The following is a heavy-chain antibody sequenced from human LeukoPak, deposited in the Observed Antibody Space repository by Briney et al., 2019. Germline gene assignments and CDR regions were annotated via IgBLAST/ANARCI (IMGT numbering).Heavy chain of an antibody. CDR3: ARHTIAPYTGIAVLGDFDY. Sequence: PSETLSLTCTVSGGSISSYYWSWIRQPPGKGLEWIGDIYYSGSTNYNPSLKRRVTISVDTSKTQFSLKLSSVTAADTAVYYCARHTIAPYTGIAVLGDFDYWGQGTLVTVSS. V-gene: IGHV4-59*01. CDR2: IYYSGST. CDR1: GGSISSYY. D-gene: IGHD6-19*01. J-gene: IGHJ4*02.